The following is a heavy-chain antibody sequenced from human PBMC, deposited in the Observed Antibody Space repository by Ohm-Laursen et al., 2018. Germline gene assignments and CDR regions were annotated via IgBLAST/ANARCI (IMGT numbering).Heavy chain of an antibody. Sequence: SQTLSLTCAVSGYSISSGYYWAWVRQPPGEGLERIGSIYHSGGTYYNPSLTLKSRVTIYVDTSNNQFSLKLSSETAADSAVYYCAKYSSDSKLAYYFDYWGQGTLVTVSS. CDR1: GYSISSGYY. D-gene: IGHD3-22*01. CDR2: IYHSGGT. CDR3: AKYSSDSKLAYYFDY. V-gene: IGHV4-38-2*01. J-gene: IGHJ4*02.